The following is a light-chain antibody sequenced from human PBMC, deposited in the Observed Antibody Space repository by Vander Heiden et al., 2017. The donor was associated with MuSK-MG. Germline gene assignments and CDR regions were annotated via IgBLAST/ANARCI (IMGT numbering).Light chain of an antibody. Sequence: SELPQPPSVSVYPATTASITCSRAKLGDKYACWYKQKPGPVLVLVIYQDSKRASGIPVCFSGSNSGNTATLTIGGTEAVDEAYYYCQEWNSSTGVFGGGTKLTVL. CDR1: KLGDKY. CDR3: QEWNSSTGV. CDR2: QDS. J-gene: IGLJ2*01. V-gene: IGLV3-1*01.